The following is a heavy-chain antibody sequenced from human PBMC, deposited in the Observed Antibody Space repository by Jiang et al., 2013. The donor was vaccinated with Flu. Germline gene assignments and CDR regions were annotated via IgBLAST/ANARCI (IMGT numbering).Heavy chain of an antibody. V-gene: IGHV4-39*01. Sequence: PGLVKPSETLSLTCTVSGGSISSSSYYWGWIRQPPGKGLEWIGSIYYSGSTYYNPSLKSRVTISVDTSKNQFSLKLSSVTAADTAVYYCARQSRYSSGWYPASPGYFDYWGQGTLVTVSS. D-gene: IGHD6-19*01. CDR2: IYYSGST. CDR1: GGSISSSSYY. J-gene: IGHJ4*02. CDR3: ARQSRYSSGWYPASPGYFDY.